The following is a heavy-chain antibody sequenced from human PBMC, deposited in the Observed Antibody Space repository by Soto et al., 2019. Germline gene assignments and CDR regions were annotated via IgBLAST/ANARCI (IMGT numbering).Heavy chain of an antibody. CDR1: GFTFSSYA. Sequence: QVQLVESGGGVVQPGRSLRLSCAASGFTFSSYAMHWVRQAPGKGLEWVAVISSDGSNKYYADSVKGRFTISRDNSNNTLYLQMNSLRAEDTAVFYCARARLGYCSGGSCRRFDYWGHGTLVTVSS. V-gene: IGHV3-30-3*01. D-gene: IGHD2-15*01. CDR2: ISSDGSNK. CDR3: ARARLGYCSGGSCRRFDY. J-gene: IGHJ4*01.